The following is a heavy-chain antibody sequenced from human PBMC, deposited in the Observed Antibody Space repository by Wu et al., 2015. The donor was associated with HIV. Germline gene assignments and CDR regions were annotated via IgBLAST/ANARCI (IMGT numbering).Heavy chain of an antibody. V-gene: IGHV1-2*02. CDR3: ATVDTYYYSSPLHY. D-gene: IGHD3-10*01. J-gene: IGHJ4*02. Sequence: QVQLVQSGAEVKRPGASVKVSCKASGYTFTAYYIHWVRQAPGQGLEWMGCINPSRGVTNYSQKFQGRVTMTRDTSISTAYMDLNRLKSDDTAFYYCATVDTYYYSSPLHYWGQGTLVTVXS. CDR1: GYTFTAYY. CDR2: INPSRGVT.